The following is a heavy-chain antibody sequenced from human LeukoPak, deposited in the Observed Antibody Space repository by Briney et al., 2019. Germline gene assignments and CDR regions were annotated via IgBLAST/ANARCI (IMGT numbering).Heavy chain of an antibody. CDR3: AREAYGDYLRRWYFDL. Sequence: GGSLRLSCAASGFTFSDYYMSWIRQAPGKGLEWVSYISSSSSYTNSADSVEGRFTISRGNAKNSLYLQMNSLRAEDTAVYYCAREAYGDYLRRWYFDLWGRGTLVTVSS. CDR1: GFTFSDYY. J-gene: IGHJ2*01. V-gene: IGHV3-11*06. CDR2: ISSSSSYT. D-gene: IGHD4-17*01.